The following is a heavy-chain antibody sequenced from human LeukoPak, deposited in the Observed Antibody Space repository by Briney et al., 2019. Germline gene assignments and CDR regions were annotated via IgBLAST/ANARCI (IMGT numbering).Heavy chain of an antibody. Sequence: GGSLRLSCAASGFNVSTNRMNWVRQAPGKGLEWVSVIYTGGTTSYADSVMGRFTISRDNSENMVYFQMNSLRPEDTAVYYCARDLGGLDCWGQGTPVTVSS. CDR3: ARDLGGLDC. J-gene: IGHJ4*02. CDR2: IYTGGTT. CDR1: GFNVSTNR. V-gene: IGHV3-53*05.